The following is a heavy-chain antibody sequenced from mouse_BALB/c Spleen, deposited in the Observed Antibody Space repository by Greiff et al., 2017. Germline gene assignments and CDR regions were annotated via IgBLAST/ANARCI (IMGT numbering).Heavy chain of an antibody. CDR1: GYSITSDYA. CDR2: ISYSGST. J-gene: IGHJ3*01. V-gene: IGHV3-2*02. Sequence: EVKLVESGPGLVKPSQSLSLTCTVTGYSITSDYAWNWIRQFPGNKLEWMGYISYSGSTSYNPSLKSRISITRDTSKNQFFLQLNSVTTEDTATYYCARDGNYGFAYWGQGTLVTVSA. CDR3: ARDGNYGFAY. D-gene: IGHD2-1*01.